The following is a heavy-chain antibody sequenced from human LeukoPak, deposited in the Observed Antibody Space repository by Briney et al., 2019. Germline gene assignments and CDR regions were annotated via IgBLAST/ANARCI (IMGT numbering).Heavy chain of an antibody. Sequence: PGGSLRLSCAASGFTFSSYAMSWVRQAPGKGLEWVSAISGSGGSTYYADSVKGRFTISRDNAKNSLYLQMNSLRAEDTAVYYCARDYSNYGYYYYMDVWGKGTTVTVSS. D-gene: IGHD4-11*01. J-gene: IGHJ6*03. CDR1: GFTFSSYA. CDR2: ISGSGGST. V-gene: IGHV3-23*01. CDR3: ARDYSNYGYYYYMDV.